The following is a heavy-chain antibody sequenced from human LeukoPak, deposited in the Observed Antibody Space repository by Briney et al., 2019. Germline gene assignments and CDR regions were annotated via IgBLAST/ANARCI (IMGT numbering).Heavy chain of an antibody. CDR1: GFTFSSYG. Sequence: GGSLRLSCAASGFTFSSYGMSWVRQAPGKGLEWVANIKQDGSEKYYVDSVKGRFTISRDNAKSSLYLHMNSLRAEDTAVYYCARGDGSRNWGQGTLVTVSS. CDR3: ARGDGSRN. V-gene: IGHV3-7*01. D-gene: IGHD3-10*01. CDR2: IKQDGSEK. J-gene: IGHJ4*02.